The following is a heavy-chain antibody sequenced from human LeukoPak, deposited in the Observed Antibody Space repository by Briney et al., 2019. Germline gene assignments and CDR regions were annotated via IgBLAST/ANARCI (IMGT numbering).Heavy chain of an antibody. J-gene: IGHJ4*02. CDR1: GFTFSGYW. CDR3: AREYYDYVWGSYVY. D-gene: IGHD3-16*01. Sequence: PGGSLRLSCVASGFTFSGYWMSWVRQAPGKGLEWVANVKQDGSEKYYVESVKGRFTISRDNAKNSLYLQMNGLRADDTAVYYCAREYYDYVWGSYVYWGQGTLVTVSS. CDR2: VKQDGSEK. V-gene: IGHV3-7*01.